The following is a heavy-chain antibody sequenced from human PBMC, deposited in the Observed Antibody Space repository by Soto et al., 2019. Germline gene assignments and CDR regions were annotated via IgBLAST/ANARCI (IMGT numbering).Heavy chain of an antibody. CDR3: ARMGGYYDSSGYYYEDFDY. V-gene: IGHV4-4*02. CDR1: GGSISSSNW. J-gene: IGHJ4*02. D-gene: IGHD3-22*01. CDR2: IYHSGST. Sequence: SETLSLTCAVSGGSISSSNWWSWVRQPPGKGLEWIGEIYHSGSTNYNPSLKSRVTISVDKSKNQFSLKLSSVTAADTAVYYCARMGGYYDSSGYYYEDFDYSGQGPLVTVSS.